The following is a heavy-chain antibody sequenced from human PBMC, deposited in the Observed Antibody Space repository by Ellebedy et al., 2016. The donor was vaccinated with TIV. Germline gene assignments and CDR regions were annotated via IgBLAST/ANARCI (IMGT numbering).Heavy chain of an antibody. CDR2: INHSGST. CDR3: ARDDQTGAYDI. V-gene: IGHV4-34*01. J-gene: IGHJ3*02. Sequence: MPSETLSLTCAVYGGSFSGYYWSWIRQPPGKGLEWIGEINHSGSTNYNPSLKRRVTISVDTSKNQFSLKLSSVTAADTAVYYCARDDQTGAYDIWGQGTMVTVSS. D-gene: IGHD3-3*01. CDR1: GGSFSGYY.